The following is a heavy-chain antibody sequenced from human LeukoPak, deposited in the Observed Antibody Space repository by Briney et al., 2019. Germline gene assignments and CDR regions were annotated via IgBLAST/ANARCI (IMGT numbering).Heavy chain of an antibody. CDR2: INVDGSGA. CDR3: ARATRIYSSGWYYSFDY. CDR1: GFTFSTYW. D-gene: IGHD6-19*01. J-gene: IGHJ4*02. V-gene: IGHV3-74*01. Sequence: GGSLRLSCAASGFTFSTYWMHWVRQAPGKGLVWVSHINVDGSGATYADSVKGRFTISRNNAKNTLYLHMNSLRAEDTAVYYCARATRIYSSGWYYSFDYWGQGTLVTVSS.